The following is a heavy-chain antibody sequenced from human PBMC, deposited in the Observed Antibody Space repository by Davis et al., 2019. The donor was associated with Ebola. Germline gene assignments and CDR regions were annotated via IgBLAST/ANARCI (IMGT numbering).Heavy chain of an antibody. V-gene: IGHV1-3*01. CDR2: INAGNGNT. D-gene: IGHD6-19*01. J-gene: IGHJ4*02. Sequence: AASVKVSCKASGYTFTGYTMHWVRQAPEQRLEWMGWINAGNGNTKYSQRFQGRVTMTSDTSASTAYMDLSSLRSEDTAVYYCAREVSRGAVAGVFFDYWGQGTLVTVSS. CDR1: GYTFTGYT. CDR3: AREVSRGAVAGVFFDY.